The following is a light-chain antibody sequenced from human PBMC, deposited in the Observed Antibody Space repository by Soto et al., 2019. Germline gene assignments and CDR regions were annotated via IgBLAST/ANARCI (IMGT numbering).Light chain of an antibody. J-gene: IGKJ4*01. CDR1: LSILYSSDNKNY. CDR2: LAS. CDR3: QQYYSSPLT. V-gene: IGKV4-1*01. Sequence: DIVMTQSPDSLAVSLGERATINCKSSLSILYSSDNKNYVAWYQQKPGQPPKLLIYLASTRESGVPDRFSGGGSGTDFTLTISSLQAEDVAVYYCQQYYSSPLTFGGGTKVEI.